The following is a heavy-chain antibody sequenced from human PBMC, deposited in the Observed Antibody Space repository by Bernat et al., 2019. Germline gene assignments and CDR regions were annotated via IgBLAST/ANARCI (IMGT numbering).Heavy chain of an antibody. D-gene: IGHD2-21*01. V-gene: IGHV3-7*03. CDR3: ARVPNCDALDI. Sequence: VQLVESGGGVVQPGRSLRLSCAASGFTFSSYAMHWVRQAPGKGLEWVANINIDGTQIYYVDSVRGRFTMSRDNDKNSLYLQMSSLRAEDTAVYYCARVPNCDALDIWGHATLVSLSS. CDR2: INIDGTQI. J-gene: IGHJ3*02. CDR1: GFTFSSYA.